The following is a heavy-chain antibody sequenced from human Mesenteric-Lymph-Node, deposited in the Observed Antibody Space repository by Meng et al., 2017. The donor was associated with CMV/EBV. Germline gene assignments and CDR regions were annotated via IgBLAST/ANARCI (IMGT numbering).Heavy chain of an antibody. Sequence: ASVKVSCKASGYTFTSYAITWVRQAPGQGLEWMGWISAYNGNTNYAQKLQGRVTMTTDTSTSTAYMELRSLRSDDTAVYYCARRGVGYSIWYFFDCWGQGTLVTVSS. CDR1: GYTFTSYA. V-gene: IGHV1-18*01. CDR2: ISAYNGNT. J-gene: IGHJ4*02. D-gene: IGHD6-13*01. CDR3: ARRGVGYSIWYFFDC.